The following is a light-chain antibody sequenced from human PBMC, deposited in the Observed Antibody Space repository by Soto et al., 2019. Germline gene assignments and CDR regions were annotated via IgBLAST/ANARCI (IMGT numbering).Light chain of an antibody. CDR3: QQYGSSPLLT. V-gene: IGKV3-20*01. Sequence: ETVLTQSPATLSLSPGERATLSCRASQSVSTNYLAWYQQKPGQAPRLLIYDASSRATGVPDRFSGTGSGTDFTLTINRLEPEDSAVYYCQQYGSSPLLTFGGGTKVEIK. CDR2: DAS. J-gene: IGKJ4*01. CDR1: QSVSTNY.